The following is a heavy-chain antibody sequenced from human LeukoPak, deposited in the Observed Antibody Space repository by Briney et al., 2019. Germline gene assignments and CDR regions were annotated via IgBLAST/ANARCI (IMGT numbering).Heavy chain of an antibody. V-gene: IGHV4-59*01. CDR3: AREQAVAGLFDY. CDR1: GGSISSYY. J-gene: IGHJ4*02. CDR2: IYYSGST. Sequence: SETLSLTCTVSGGSISSYYWSWIRQPPGKGLEWIGYIYYSGSTNYNPSLKSRVTISVDTSKNQFSLKLSSVTAADTAVYYCAREQAVAGLFDYWGQGTLVTVSS. D-gene: IGHD6-19*01.